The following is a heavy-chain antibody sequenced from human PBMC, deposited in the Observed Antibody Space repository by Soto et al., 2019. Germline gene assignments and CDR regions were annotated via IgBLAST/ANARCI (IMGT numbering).Heavy chain of an antibody. D-gene: IGHD1-1*01. CDR3: ARYNWGAMGAFDI. V-gene: IGHV4-34*01. CDR1: GGSLSGYF. Sequence: PSETLSLTCGVYGGSLSGYFWSWIRQPPGKGLEWIGEINHSGSTNYNPPLKSRVTISVDTSKNQFSLKLRSVTAADTAVYYCARYNWGAMGAFDIWGQGTMVTVSS. J-gene: IGHJ3*02. CDR2: INHSGST.